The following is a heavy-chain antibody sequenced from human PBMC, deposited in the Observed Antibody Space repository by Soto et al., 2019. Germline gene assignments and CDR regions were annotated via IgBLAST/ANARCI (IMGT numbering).Heavy chain of an antibody. CDR2: IYYSGST. V-gene: IGHV4-31*02. J-gene: IGHJ4*02. CDR1: GGSISSGGYY. CDR3: ARDRTSKRYSDY. Sequence: PSETLSLTCTVSGGSISSGGYYWSWIRQHPGKGLEWIGYIYYSGSTYYNPSLKSRVTISVDTSKNQFSLKLSSVTAADTAVYYCARDRTSKRYSDYWGQGTLVTVSS.